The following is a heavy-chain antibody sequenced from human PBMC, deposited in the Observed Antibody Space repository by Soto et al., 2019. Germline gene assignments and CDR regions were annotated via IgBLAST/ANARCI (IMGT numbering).Heavy chain of an antibody. CDR1: GFTFSSYG. J-gene: IGHJ6*02. D-gene: IGHD4-17*01. V-gene: IGHV3-23*01. CDR3: AKDYGDYYYYGMDV. CDR2: ISGSGGST. Sequence: GGSLRLSCAASGFTFSSYGMHWVRQAPGKGLEWVSAISGSGGSTYYADSVKGRFTISRDNSKNTLYLQMNSLRAEDTAVYYCAKDYGDYYYYGMDVWGQGTTVTVSS.